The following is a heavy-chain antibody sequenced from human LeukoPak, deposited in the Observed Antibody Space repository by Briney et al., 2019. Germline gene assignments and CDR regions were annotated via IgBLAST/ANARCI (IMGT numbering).Heavy chain of an antibody. CDR2: IYTSGST. CDR3: ARQRRSWYTNFDY. Sequence: PSETLSLTCTVSGGSISSYYWSWIRQPPGKGLEWIGYIYTSGSTNYNPSLKSRVTISVDTSKNQFSLKLSSVTAADTAVYYCARQRRSWYTNFDYWGQGTLVTVSS. D-gene: IGHD2-2*02. V-gene: IGHV4-4*09. CDR1: GGSISSYY. J-gene: IGHJ4*02.